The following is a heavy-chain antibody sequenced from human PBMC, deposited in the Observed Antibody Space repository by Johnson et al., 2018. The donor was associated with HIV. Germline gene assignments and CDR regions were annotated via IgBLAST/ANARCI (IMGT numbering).Heavy chain of an antibody. CDR1: GFTFSNYA. Sequence: QVQLVESGGGVVQPGGSLRLSCAASGFTFSNYAMYWVRQAPGKGLEWVAAISYDGSNKYYADSVKDRFTISRDNAKNTLYLQMNSLRAEDTAVYYCARHTGYDAFDIWGQGTMVTVSS. D-gene: IGHD2-21*01. CDR3: ARHTGYDAFDI. CDR2: ISYDGSNK. V-gene: IGHV3-30-3*01. J-gene: IGHJ3*02.